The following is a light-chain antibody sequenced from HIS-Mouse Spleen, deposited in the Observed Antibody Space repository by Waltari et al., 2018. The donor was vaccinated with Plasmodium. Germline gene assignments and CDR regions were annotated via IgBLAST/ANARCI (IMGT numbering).Light chain of an antibody. V-gene: IGLV1-51*01. Sequence: QSVLTQPPSVSAAPGQKGTISCSGSSSNIGTNSVTASQQLPGPAPKLLIYDSNKRPSGIPDRFSGSKSGTSATLGITGLQTGDEADYYCGTWDSSLSAGVVFGGGTKLTVL. CDR3: GTWDSSLSAGVV. CDR1: SSNIGTNS. J-gene: IGLJ2*01. CDR2: DSN.